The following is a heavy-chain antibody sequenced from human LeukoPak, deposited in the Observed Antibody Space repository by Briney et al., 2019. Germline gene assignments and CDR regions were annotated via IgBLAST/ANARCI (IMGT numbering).Heavy chain of an antibody. J-gene: IGHJ6*03. CDR3: ARAESGYYYYYYMDV. Sequence: GGSLRLSCAASGFTFSDYYMSWIRQAPGKGLEWVSYISSSGSTIYYADSVKGRFTISRDNAKNSLYLQMNSLRAEDTAVYYCARAESGYYYYYYMDVWGKGTTVTVSS. CDR1: GFTFSDYY. D-gene: IGHD6-25*01. V-gene: IGHV3-11*04. CDR2: ISSSGSTI.